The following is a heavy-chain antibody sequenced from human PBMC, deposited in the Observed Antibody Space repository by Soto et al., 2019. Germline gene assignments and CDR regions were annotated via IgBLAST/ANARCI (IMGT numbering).Heavy chain of an antibody. V-gene: IGHV3-33*01. Sequence: QVQLVESGGGVVQPGRSLRLSCAASGFTFSSYGMHWVRQAPGKGLEWVAVIWYDGSNKYYADSVKGRFTISRDNSKNTLYLQMNSLRAEDTAVYYCARDRSGYYFDYWGQGTLVTVSS. J-gene: IGHJ4*02. CDR2: IWYDGSNK. D-gene: IGHD3-22*01. CDR1: GFTFSSYG. CDR3: ARDRSGYYFDY.